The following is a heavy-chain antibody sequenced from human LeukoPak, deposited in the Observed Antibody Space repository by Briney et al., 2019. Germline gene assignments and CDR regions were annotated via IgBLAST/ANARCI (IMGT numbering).Heavy chain of an antibody. J-gene: IGHJ4*02. CDR2: MSYDGRHI. Sequence: PGGSLRLSCAASGFTFSTHSMDWVRQAPGKGLEWVALMSYDGRHIYYADSVKGRFTISRDNSKNTLFLQMNSLRVEDTAVYYCARDHLGPTGEFDYWGQGTLVTVSS. D-gene: IGHD7-27*01. V-gene: IGHV3-30*04. CDR1: GFTFSTHS. CDR3: ARDHLGPTGEFDY.